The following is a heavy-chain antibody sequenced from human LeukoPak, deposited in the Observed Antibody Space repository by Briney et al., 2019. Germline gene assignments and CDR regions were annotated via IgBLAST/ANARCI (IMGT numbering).Heavy chain of an antibody. J-gene: IGHJ4*02. CDR1: GYTFTSYY. Sequence: ASVKVSCKASGYTFTSYYMHWVRQAPGQGLEWMGTINSSGGSTSYAQKFQGRVTMTRDTSTSTVYMELSSLRSEDTAVYYCARDRLIMMRAVVVYFDYWGQGTLVTVSS. CDR2: INSSGGST. D-gene: IGHD3-16*01. V-gene: IGHV1-46*01. CDR3: ARDRLIMMRAVVVYFDY.